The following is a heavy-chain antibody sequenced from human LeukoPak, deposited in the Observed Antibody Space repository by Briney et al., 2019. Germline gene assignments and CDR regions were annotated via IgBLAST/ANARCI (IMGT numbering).Heavy chain of an antibody. D-gene: IGHD5-12*01. Sequence: PSETLSLTCAVYGGSFSGYYWSWIRQPPGKGLEWIGEINHSGSTNYNPSLKSRVTISVDTSKNQFSLKLSSVTAADTAVYYCARGGLVATITWTKDAFDIWGQGTMVTVSS. V-gene: IGHV4-34*01. CDR2: INHSGST. J-gene: IGHJ3*02. CDR3: ARGGLVATITWTKDAFDI. CDR1: GGSFSGYY.